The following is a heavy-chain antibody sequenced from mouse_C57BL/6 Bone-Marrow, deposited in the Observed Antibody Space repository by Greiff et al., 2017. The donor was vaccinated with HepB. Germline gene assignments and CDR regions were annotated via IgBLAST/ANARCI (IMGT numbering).Heavy chain of an antibody. V-gene: IGHV1-26*01. Sequence: EVQLQQSGPELVKPGASVKISCKASGYTFTDYYMNWVKQSHGKSLEWIGDINPNNGGTSYNQKFKGKATLTVDKSSSTAYMELRSLTSEDSAVYYWAIIYYDFYYWGQGTTLTVSS. D-gene: IGHD2-4*01. J-gene: IGHJ2*01. CDR3: AIIYYDFYY. CDR2: INPNNGGT. CDR1: GYTFTDYY.